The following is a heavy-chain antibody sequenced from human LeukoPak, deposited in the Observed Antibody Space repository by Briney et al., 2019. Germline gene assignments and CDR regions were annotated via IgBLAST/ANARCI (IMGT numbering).Heavy chain of an antibody. Sequence: SEILSLTCSVSGGSISSSSDYWGWIRQPPGQGLEWIGTMSYSGTTFYDPSLKSRVTMSVDTSKNQFSLNLRSVIAADTAVYYCVAAHSSYRRYEDQHWGQGTLVTV. J-gene: IGHJ1*01. D-gene: IGHD3-16*02. CDR3: VAAHSSYRRYEDQH. CDR2: MSYSGTT. V-gene: IGHV4-39*01. CDR1: GGSISSSSDY.